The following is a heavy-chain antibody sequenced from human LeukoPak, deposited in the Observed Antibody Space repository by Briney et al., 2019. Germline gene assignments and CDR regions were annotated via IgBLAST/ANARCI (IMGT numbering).Heavy chain of an antibody. D-gene: IGHD6-6*01. CDR2: IYPSGNT. J-gene: IGHJ4*02. V-gene: IGHV4-4*02. CDR1: GDCISSSNW. CDR3: ARGGDSSSHLDY. Sequence: SETLSLTCAVSGDCISSSNWWRWVRQPPGKGLEWIGEIYPSGNTYYTPSLKSRVTILVDKSKNHFSLNLSSVTAADTAVYYCARGGDSSSHLDYWGQGTLVTVSS.